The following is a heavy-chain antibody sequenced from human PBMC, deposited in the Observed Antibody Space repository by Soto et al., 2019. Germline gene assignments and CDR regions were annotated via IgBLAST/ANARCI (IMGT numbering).Heavy chain of an antibody. CDR2: IKNKANSYTT. D-gene: IGHD6-25*01. V-gene: IGHV3-72*01. J-gene: IGHJ4*02. CDR1: GFTFNDHY. Sequence: EVQLVESGGGLVQPGGSLRLSCAASGFTFNDHYMDWVRQAPGKGLEWVGRIKNKANSYTTEYAASVKGRFTISRDDSKNSLDLQMNSLKTEDTAVYYCARVRLGVTTRLFDYWGQGTLVTVSS. CDR3: ARVRLGVTTRLFDY.